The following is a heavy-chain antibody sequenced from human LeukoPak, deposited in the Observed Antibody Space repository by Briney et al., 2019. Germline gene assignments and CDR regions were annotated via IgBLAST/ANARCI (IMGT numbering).Heavy chain of an antibody. CDR1: GFTFSSYS. J-gene: IGHJ4*02. Sequence: GGSLRLSCAASGFTFSSYSMNWVRQAPGKGLEWVSSISSSSSYIYYADSVKGRFTISRDNSKNTLYLHINSLRAEDTAVYYCAKDNPLDYWGQGTLVIVSS. V-gene: IGHV3-21*01. D-gene: IGHD1-14*01. CDR2: ISSSSSYI. CDR3: AKDNPLDY.